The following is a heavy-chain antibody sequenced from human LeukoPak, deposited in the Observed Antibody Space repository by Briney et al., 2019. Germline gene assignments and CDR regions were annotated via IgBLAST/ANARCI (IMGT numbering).Heavy chain of an antibody. CDR3: AKGGPYYGSGSYDY. CDR2: ISGSGGST. D-gene: IGHD3-10*01. J-gene: IGHJ4*02. CDR1: GFTFSSYA. V-gene: IGHV3-23*01. Sequence: PGGSLRLSCAASGFTFSSYAMSWVRQAPGKGLEWVSAISGSGGSTYYADSVKGRFTISRGNSKNTLYLQMNSLRAEDTAVYYCAKGGPYYGSGSYDYWGQGTLVTVSS.